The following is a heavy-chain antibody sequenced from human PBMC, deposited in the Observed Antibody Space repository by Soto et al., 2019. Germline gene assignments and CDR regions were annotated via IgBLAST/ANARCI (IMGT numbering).Heavy chain of an antibody. V-gene: IGHV3-43*01. CDR2: ISWDGGST. Sequence: GGSLRLSCAASGFTFDDYTMHWVRQAPGKGLEWVSLISWDGGSTYYADSVKGRFTISRDNSKNSLDLQMNSLRTEDTALYYCAKDARDSSGWYFDYWGQGTLVTVSS. D-gene: IGHD6-19*01. CDR1: GFTFDDYT. J-gene: IGHJ4*02. CDR3: AKDARDSSGWYFDY.